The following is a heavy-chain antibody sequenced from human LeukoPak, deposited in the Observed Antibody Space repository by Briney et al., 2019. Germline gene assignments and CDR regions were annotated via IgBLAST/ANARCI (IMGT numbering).Heavy chain of an antibody. Sequence: PGGSLRLSCAASGFTFSSYEMNWVRQAPGKGLEWVSYISSSGSSIYYADSVKGRFTISRDNAKNSLYLQMNSLRVEDTAVYYCARENPRGSDGYNYFSWFDPWGQGTLVTASS. D-gene: IGHD5-24*01. CDR2: ISSSGSSI. J-gene: IGHJ5*02. V-gene: IGHV3-48*03. CDR1: GFTFSSYE. CDR3: ARENPRGSDGYNYFSWFDP.